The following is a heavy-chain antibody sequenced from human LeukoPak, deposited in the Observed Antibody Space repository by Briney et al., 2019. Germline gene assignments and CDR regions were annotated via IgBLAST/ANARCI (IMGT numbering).Heavy chain of an antibody. V-gene: IGHV3-23*01. Sequence: GGPQRLSCRASVFPFNSYAMIGAPRAPGKAGEGVCSISGDGGSTYYTDSVKGRFTISRDNSKNTLYLQMNSLRAEDTAAYYCAKDLRVIVVTYYMDVWGKGTTVTVSS. CDR2: ISGDGGST. CDR1: VFPFNSYA. CDR3: AKDLRVIVVTYYMDV. J-gene: IGHJ6*03. D-gene: IGHD3-22*01.